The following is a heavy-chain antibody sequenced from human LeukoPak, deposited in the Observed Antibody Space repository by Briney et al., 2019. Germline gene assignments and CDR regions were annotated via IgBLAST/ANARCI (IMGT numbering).Heavy chain of an antibody. CDR1: GFTFSSYA. CDR3: AIRGSGWYNAY. CDR2: ISGSGGST. D-gene: IGHD6-19*01. V-gene: IGHV3-23*01. J-gene: IGHJ4*02. Sequence: TGGSLRLSCAASGFTFSSYAMSWVRQAPGKGLEWVSAISGSGGSTYYADSVKGRFTISRDNSKNTLYLQMNSLRAEDTAVYYCAIRGSGWYNAYWGQGTLVTVSS.